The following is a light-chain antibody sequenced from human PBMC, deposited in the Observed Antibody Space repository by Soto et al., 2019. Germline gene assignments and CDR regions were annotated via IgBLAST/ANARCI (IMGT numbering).Light chain of an antibody. CDR1: QSVSSY. CDR2: DAS. V-gene: IGKV3-11*01. Sequence: EIVLTQSPATLSLSPGERATLSCRASQSVSSYLAWYQQKPGQAPRLLIYDASNRATGIPARFSGSGSVTDFTLTISSLEPEDFAVYYCQQRSNWPVTFGQGTLLEIK. CDR3: QQRSNWPVT. J-gene: IGKJ5*01.